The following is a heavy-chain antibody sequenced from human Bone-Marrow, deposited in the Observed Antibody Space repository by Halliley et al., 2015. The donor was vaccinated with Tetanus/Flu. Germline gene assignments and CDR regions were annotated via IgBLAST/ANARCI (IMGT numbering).Heavy chain of an antibody. J-gene: IGHJ3*01. Sequence: EGSKQYYPASVEGRFTVSRDNSKNMAYLQMNSLRADETAVYYCARAHCTSAVCYTLDVFDLWGQGTLVTVSS. CDR3: ARAHCTSAVCYTLDVFDL. V-gene: IGHV3-33*01. D-gene: IGHD2-8*01. CDR2: EGSKQ.